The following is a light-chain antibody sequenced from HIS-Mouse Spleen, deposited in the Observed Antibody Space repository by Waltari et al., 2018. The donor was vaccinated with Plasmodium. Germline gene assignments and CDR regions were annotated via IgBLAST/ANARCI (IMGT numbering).Light chain of an antibody. J-gene: IGLJ3*02. Sequence: SYELTQPPSVSVSPGQTARIHCSGSALPKQLPYSYQQKSGQAPGLVIHEDSKRPSGIPERFSGSSSGTMATLTISGAQVEDEADYYCYSTDSSGNHRVFGGGTKLTVL. CDR2: EDS. CDR3: YSTDSSGNHRV. V-gene: IGLV3-10*01. CDR1: ALPKQL.